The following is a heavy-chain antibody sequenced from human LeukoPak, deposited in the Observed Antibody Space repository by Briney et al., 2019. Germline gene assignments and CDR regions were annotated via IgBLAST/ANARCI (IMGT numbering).Heavy chain of an antibody. CDR1: GFTFSSYA. J-gene: IGHJ4*02. CDR3: ARALWFGEPSGGDY. CDR2: ISYDGSNK. D-gene: IGHD3-10*01. Sequence: PGRSLRLSCAASGFTFSSYAMPWVRQAPGKGLEWVAVISYDGSNKYYADSVKGRFTISRDNSKNTLYLQMNSLRAEDTAVYYCARALWFGEPSGGDYWGQGTLVTVSS. V-gene: IGHV3-30-3*01.